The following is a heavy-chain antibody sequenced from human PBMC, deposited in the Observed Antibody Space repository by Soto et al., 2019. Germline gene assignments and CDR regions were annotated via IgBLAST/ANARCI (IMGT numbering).Heavy chain of an antibody. D-gene: IGHD6-19*01. J-gene: IGHJ6*02. V-gene: IGHV4-4*02. CDR3: ARELGGVAVAGLYYYGMDV. Sequence: QVQLQESGPGLAKPSGTLSLTCAVSGGSISSSNWWSWVRQPPGKGLEWIGEIYHSGSTNYKPSLKSRATISVDKSKNQVSLKLSSVTAADTAVYYCARELGGVAVAGLYYYGMDVWGQGTTVTGSS. CDR2: IYHSGST. CDR1: GGSISSSNW.